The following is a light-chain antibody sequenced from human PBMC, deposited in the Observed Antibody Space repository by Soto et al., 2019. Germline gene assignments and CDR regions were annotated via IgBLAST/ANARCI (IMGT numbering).Light chain of an antibody. V-gene: IGLV2-14*01. CDR1: SSDIGAYNY. Sequence: QSVLTQPASVSGSAGQSITISCTGTSSDIGAYNYVSWYQQHPGKAPKLIIYDVTNRPSGVSNRFSGSKSGNTASLTISGLHAEDEADYYCNSYASRSTPYVFGPGTKLTVL. J-gene: IGLJ1*01. CDR2: DVT. CDR3: NSYASRSTPYV.